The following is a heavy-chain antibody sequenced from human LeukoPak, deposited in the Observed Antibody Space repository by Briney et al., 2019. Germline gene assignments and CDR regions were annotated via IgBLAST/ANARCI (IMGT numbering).Heavy chain of an antibody. J-gene: IGHJ6*02. V-gene: IGHV3-30-3*01. D-gene: IGHD6-13*01. CDR2: ISYDGSNK. CDR3: AKDIGSSWYPARMDV. Sequence: GRSLRLSCAASGFTFSSYAMHWVRQAPGKGLEWVAVISYDGSNKYYADSVKGRFTISRDNAKNSLYLQMNSLRAEDTALYYCAKDIGSSWYPARMDVWGQGTTATVSS. CDR1: GFTFSSYA.